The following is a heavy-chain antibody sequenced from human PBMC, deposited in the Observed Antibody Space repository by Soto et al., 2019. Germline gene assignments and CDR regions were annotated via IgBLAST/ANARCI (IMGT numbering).Heavy chain of an antibody. Sequence: GGSLRLSCAVSGFIFSRYSMNWVRQAPGKGLEWVSSIGTSGSYIYDTDSVKGRFTISRDNTKDSLYLQMNSLRAEDTAVYYCAKDQEWELLLGHFDCWGQGTLVTVSS. CDR1: GFIFSRYS. J-gene: IGHJ4*02. CDR3: AKDQEWELLLGHFDC. V-gene: IGHV3-21*01. CDR2: IGTSGSYI. D-gene: IGHD1-26*01.